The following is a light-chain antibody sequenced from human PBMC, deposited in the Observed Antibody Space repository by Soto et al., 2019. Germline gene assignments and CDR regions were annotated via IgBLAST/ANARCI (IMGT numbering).Light chain of an antibody. J-gene: IGKJ1*01. V-gene: IGKV3-20*01. CDR2: GAS. CDR1: QRVTSNY. Sequence: TVLTQSPCTLSLSPGAMATLSCRASQRVTSNYLAWYQQKPGQAPRLLIFGASIRDTGIPDRFSGSGSGTDFTLTISRLEPEDFAVYYCHQYGSSPGTFGQGTKVDIK. CDR3: HQYGSSPGT.